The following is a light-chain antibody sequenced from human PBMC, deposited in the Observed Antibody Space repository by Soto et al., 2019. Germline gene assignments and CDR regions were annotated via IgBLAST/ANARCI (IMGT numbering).Light chain of an antibody. J-gene: IGKJ1*01. CDR3: LQGYNTGWT. CDR1: QPIGTS. V-gene: IGKV1-39*01. CDR2: SAS. Sequence: DIQMTQSPSSLSASVGDSVTVTCRASQPIGTSLHWYQQRAGKAPKVLISSASRLQSGVSSRFSGSGSGTHFTLAISSLRPEDSATYLGLQGYNTGWTFGRGTEVEIK.